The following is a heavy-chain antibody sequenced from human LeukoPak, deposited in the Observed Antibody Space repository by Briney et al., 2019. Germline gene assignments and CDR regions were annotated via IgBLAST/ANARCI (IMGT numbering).Heavy chain of an antibody. CDR2: INPNSGGT. J-gene: IGHJ4*02. CDR1: GYTFTGYY. V-gene: IGHV1-2*02. D-gene: IGHD2-2*03. Sequence: ASVKLSCKASGYTFTGYYMHWVRQAPGQGLECMGWINPNSGGTNYAQKFQGRLTMTRDTSISTAYMELSRLRSDDTAVYYCARDVDIVVVPAAIGYWGQGTLVTVSS. CDR3: ARDVDIVVVPAAIGY.